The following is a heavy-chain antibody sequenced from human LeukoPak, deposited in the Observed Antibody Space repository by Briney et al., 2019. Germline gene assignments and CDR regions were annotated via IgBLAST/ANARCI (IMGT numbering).Heavy chain of an antibody. D-gene: IGHD6-13*01. J-gene: IGHJ4*02. Sequence: PGGSLRLSCVASGFTFSNYGMHWVRQAPGKGLDWVAVIWYDGSYKYYADSVKGRFTISRENPKNTLYLQMNSLRAEDTGIYYCAKVVQYTASTGTGPDYWGQGTLVTVSS. V-gene: IGHV3-33*06. CDR2: IWYDGSYK. CDR3: AKVVQYTASTGTGPDY. CDR1: GFTFSNYG.